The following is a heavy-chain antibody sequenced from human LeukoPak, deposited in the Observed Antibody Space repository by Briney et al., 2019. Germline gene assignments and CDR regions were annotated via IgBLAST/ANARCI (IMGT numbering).Heavy chain of an antibody. CDR2: IIPILGIA. V-gene: IGHV1-69*04. D-gene: IGHD3-22*01. CDR3: ARETTYYYDSSGYSGYYFDY. CDR1: GGTFSSYA. J-gene: IGHJ4*02. Sequence: SVKVSCKASGGTFSSYAISWVRQAPGQGLEWMGRIIPILGIANYAQKFQGRVTITADKSTSTAYMELSSLRSEDTAVYYCARETTYYYDSSGYSGYYFDYWGQGTQVTVSS.